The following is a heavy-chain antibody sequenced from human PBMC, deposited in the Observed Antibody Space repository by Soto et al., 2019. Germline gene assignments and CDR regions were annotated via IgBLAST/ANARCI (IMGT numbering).Heavy chain of an antibody. D-gene: IGHD1-26*01. CDR3: ARDPQGSYWGGGFDY. V-gene: IGHV1-69*01. Sequence: QVQLVQSGAEVKKPGSSVKVSCKASGGTFSSYAISWVRQAPGQGLEWMGGIIPIFATAHYAQKFQGRVTVTAGESRSTAYMELSTLRSEDTAVYYCARDPQGSYWGGGFDYWGQGTLVTVSS. CDR2: IIPIFATA. J-gene: IGHJ4*02. CDR1: GGTFSSYA.